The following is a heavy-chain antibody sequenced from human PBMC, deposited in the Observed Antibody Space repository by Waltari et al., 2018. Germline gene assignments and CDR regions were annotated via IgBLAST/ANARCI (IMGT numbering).Heavy chain of an antibody. CDR3: STGSGYDY. Sequence: EVQLVESGGGLVKPGGSLRLSCAASGFTFPNSWMSWVRQAPGKGLEWVGRIKSTIDGGTTDYAAPVKGRFTISRDDSKKTLYLQMNILKSEDTAMYYCSTGSGYDYWGQGTLVTVSS. CDR2: IKSTIDGGTT. D-gene: IGHD3-3*01. CDR1: GFTFPNSW. V-gene: IGHV3-15*01. J-gene: IGHJ4*02.